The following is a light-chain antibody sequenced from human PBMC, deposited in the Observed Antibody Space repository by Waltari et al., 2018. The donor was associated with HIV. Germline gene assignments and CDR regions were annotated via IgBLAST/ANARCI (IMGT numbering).Light chain of an antibody. Sequence: QSVLTQPPSGSGTPGQRVTISCSGSNSNIGTNTASSYQHLPGPAPKLLIYSDAQRPSGGPGRFAGSKSGTSASLAISGLQSEDEADDYCGVWDDGLNGPEFGGGTKLTVL. CDR1: NSNIGTNT. CDR2: SDA. J-gene: IGLJ3*02. V-gene: IGLV1-44*01. CDR3: GVWDDGLNGPE.